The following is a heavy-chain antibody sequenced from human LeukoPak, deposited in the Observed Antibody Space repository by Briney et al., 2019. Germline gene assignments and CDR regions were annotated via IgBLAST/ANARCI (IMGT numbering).Heavy chain of an antibody. V-gene: IGHV3-74*01. Sequence: GGSLRLSCAASGFTFSSYWMHWVRQAPGKGLVWVSRINSDGSSTSYADSVKGRFTISRDNAKNTLYLQMNSLRAEDTAVYYCAGEAYYDSSGYYSTLDYWGQGTLVTVSS. CDR1: GFTFSSYW. CDR3: AGEAYYDSSGYYSTLDY. D-gene: IGHD3-22*01. CDR2: INSDGSST. J-gene: IGHJ4*02.